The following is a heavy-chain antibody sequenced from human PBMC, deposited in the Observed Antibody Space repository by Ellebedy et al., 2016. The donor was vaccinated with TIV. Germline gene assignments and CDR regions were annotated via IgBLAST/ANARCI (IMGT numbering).Heavy chain of an antibody. V-gene: IGHV3-21*01. CDR1: GFTFSSYS. CDR3: ARQIAAAGTPLFDY. CDR2: ISSSSSYI. J-gene: IGHJ4*02. Sequence: GESLKISXAASGFTFSSYSMNWVRQAPGKGLEWVSSISSSSSYIYYADSVKGRFTISRDNAKNSLYLQMNSLRAEDTAVYYCARQIAAAGTPLFDYWGQGTLVTVSS. D-gene: IGHD6-13*01.